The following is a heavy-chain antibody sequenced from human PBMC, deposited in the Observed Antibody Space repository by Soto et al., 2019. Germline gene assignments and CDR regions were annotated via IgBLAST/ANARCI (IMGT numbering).Heavy chain of an antibody. J-gene: IGHJ6*03. CDR2: ISGSGGST. CDR1: GFTFSSYA. D-gene: IGHD3-3*01. CDR3: AKWGSFWSGYYTAYYYYYYYYMDV. Sequence: PGGSLRLSCAASGFTFSSYAMSWVRQAPGKGLEWVSAISGSGGSTYYADSVKGRFTISRDNSKNTLYLQMNSLRAEDTAVYYCAKWGSFWSGYYTAYYYYYYYYMDVWGKGTTVTVSS. V-gene: IGHV3-23*01.